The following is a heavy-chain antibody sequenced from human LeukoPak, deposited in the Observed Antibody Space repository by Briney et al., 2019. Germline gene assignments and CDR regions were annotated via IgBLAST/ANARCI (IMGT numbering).Heavy chain of an antibody. D-gene: IGHD1-26*01. CDR3: ARVKWSWSPDPYYFDY. Sequence: PGGSLRLSCAASGFTFSSYSMNWVRQAPGKGLEWVSYISSSSSTIYYADSVKGRFTISRDNSKNTLYLQMNSLRAEDTAVYYCARVKWSWSPDPYYFDYWGQGTLVTVSS. CDR2: ISSSSSTI. CDR1: GFTFSSYS. V-gene: IGHV3-48*01. J-gene: IGHJ4*02.